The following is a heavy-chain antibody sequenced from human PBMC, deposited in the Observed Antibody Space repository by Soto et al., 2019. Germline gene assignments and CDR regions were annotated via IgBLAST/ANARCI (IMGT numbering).Heavy chain of an antibody. CDR3: VGAGYDYGYCVDL. CDR2: ISSSGEDI. D-gene: IGHD5-18*01. Sequence: PGGSMRLSCAASGFTLRSDSMNWVRQAPGKGLEWVSSISSSGEDIHDADSLKGRFTTSRDNAVNSLYLQMNSLRAEDTVVYYWVGAGYDYGYCVDLWGQGTLVTVSS. CDR1: GFTLRSDS. J-gene: IGHJ5*02. V-gene: IGHV3-21*01.